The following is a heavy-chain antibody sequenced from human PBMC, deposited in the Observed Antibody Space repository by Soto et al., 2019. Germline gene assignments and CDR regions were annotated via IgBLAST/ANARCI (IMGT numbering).Heavy chain of an antibody. CDR1: GFTFSSYS. CDR2: ISSSSSYI. CDR3: ARAYEATVTTFNYYYGMDV. V-gene: IGHV3-21*01. D-gene: IGHD4-4*01. Sequence: EVQLVESGGGLVKPGGPLRLSCAASGFTFSSYSMNWVRQAPGKGLEWVSSISSSSSYIYYADSVKGRFTISRDNAKNSLYLQMNSLRAEDTAVYYCARAYEATVTTFNYYYGMDVWGQGTTVTVSS. J-gene: IGHJ6*02.